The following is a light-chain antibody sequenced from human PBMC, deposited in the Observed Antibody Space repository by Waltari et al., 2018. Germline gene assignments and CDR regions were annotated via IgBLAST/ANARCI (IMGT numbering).Light chain of an antibody. CDR2: DVS. CDR3: QSYDSNLSGSCV. CDR1: SSDIGAHKY. J-gene: IGLJ1*01. V-gene: IGLV2-8*01. Sequence: QSALTQPPPAPGSPAQTVTLSCTGTSSDIGAHKYVSWYQQHPDKATKLIIFDVSKRPSGVPDRFSGSKSGTSASLAITGLQAEDEADYYCQSYDSNLSGSCVFGTGTKVTVL.